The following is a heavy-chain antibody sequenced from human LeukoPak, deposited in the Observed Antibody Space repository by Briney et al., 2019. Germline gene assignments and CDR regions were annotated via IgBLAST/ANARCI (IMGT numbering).Heavy chain of an antibody. J-gene: IGHJ4*02. D-gene: IGHD2-2*01. CDR3: ASEGYCSTTSCYDFDY. CDR2: IRYDGRNK. CDR1: GFTFSSCG. V-gene: IGHV3-30*02. Sequence: PGGSLRLSCAASGFTFSSCGMHWVRQAPGKGLEWVAFIRYDGRNKYYADSVKGRFTISRDNSKNTLYLQMNSLRAEDTAVYYCASEGYCSTTSCYDFDYWGQGTLVTVSS.